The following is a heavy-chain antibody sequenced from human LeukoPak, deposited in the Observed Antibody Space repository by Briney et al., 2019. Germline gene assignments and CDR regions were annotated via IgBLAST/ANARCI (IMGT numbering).Heavy chain of an antibody. CDR1: GGSISSYY. V-gene: IGHV4-59*01. Sequence: SETLSLTCTVSGGSISSYYWSWIRQPPGKGLEWIGYIYYSGSTNYNPSLKSRVTISVDTSKNQFSLKLSSVTAADTAVYYCARAGGSGSQEDYWGQGTLVTVSS. CDR3: ARAGGSGSQEDY. J-gene: IGHJ4*02. CDR2: IYYSGST. D-gene: IGHD3-10*01.